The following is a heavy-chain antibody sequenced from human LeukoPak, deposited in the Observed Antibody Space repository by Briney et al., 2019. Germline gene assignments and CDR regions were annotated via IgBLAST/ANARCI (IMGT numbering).Heavy chain of an antibody. Sequence: GASVKVSCKASGYTFTSYGISWVRQAPGQGLEWMGWISAYNGNTNYAQKLQGRVTMTTDTSTSTAYMELRSLRSDDTAVYYCARMADYDILTGYYRGKQFDYWGQGTLVTVSS. D-gene: IGHD3-9*01. J-gene: IGHJ4*02. CDR1: GYTFTSYG. CDR2: ISAYNGNT. CDR3: ARMADYDILTGYYRGKQFDY. V-gene: IGHV1-18*01.